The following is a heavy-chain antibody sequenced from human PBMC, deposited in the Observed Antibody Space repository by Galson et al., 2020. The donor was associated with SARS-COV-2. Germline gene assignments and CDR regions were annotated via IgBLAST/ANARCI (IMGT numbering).Heavy chain of an antibody. V-gene: IGHV4-4*07. CDR3: ARESYIVVVPAAMGTRGGFDY. D-gene: IGHD2-2*01. J-gene: IGHJ4*02. CDR2: IYTSGST. CDR1: GGSISSYY. Sequence: ASETLSLTCTVSGGSISSYYWSWIRQPAGKGLEWIGRIYTSGSTNYNPSLKSRVTMSVDTSKNQFSLKLSSVTAADTAVYYCARESYIVVVPAAMGTRGGFDYWGQGTLVTVSS.